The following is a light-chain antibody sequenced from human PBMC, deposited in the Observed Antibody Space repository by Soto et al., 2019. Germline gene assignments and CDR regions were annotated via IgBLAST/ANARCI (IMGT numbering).Light chain of an antibody. V-gene: IGKV1-33*01. Sequence: DIQMTQSPSSLSASVGDRVTITCQASQDISNYLNWYQKKPGKAPKFLIYDASDLETGVPSRFSGSGSGTDLTFTISSLQPEDIATYYCQQYDNLPFGGGTKVEIK. CDR3: QQYDNLP. CDR2: DAS. CDR1: QDISNY. J-gene: IGKJ4*01.